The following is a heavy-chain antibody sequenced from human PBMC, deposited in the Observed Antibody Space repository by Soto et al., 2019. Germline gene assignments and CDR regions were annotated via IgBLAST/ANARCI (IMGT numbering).Heavy chain of an antibody. J-gene: IGHJ4*02. CDR3: AGQPGYCSSTSCYDAFDY. V-gene: IGHV3-33*01. CDR1: GFTFSSYG. Sequence: QVQLVESGGGVVQPGRSLRLSCAASGFTFSSYGMHWVRQAPGKGLEWVAVIWYDGSNKYYADSVKGRFTISRDNSKNTLYLQMNSLRVEDTAVYYCAGQPGYCSSTSCYDAFDYWGQGTLVTVSS. CDR2: IWYDGSNK. D-gene: IGHD2-2*01.